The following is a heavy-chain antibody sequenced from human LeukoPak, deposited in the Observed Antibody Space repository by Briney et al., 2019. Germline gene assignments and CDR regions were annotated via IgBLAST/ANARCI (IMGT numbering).Heavy chain of an antibody. Sequence: SETLSLTCTVSGGSISSSSYYWGWIRQPPGKGLEWIGSIYYSGSTYYNPSLKSRVTISVDTSKNQFSLKLSSVTAADTAVYYCARTAVAAAGFDPWGQGTLVTVSS. CDR3: ARTAVAAAGFDP. D-gene: IGHD6-13*01. CDR2: IYYSGST. J-gene: IGHJ5*02. V-gene: IGHV4-39*01. CDR1: GGSISSSSYY.